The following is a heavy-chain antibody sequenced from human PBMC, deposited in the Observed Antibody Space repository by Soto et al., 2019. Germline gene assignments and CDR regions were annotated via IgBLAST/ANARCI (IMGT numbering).Heavy chain of an antibody. CDR1: GFSLTTSGVG. CDR3: AHRVLRTVFGLVTTTAIYFDF. V-gene: IGHV2-5*02. D-gene: IGHD3-3*01. J-gene: IGHJ4*02. CDR2: IYWDDDK. Sequence: QITLNESGPTVVRPTETLTLTCRFSGFSLTTSGVGVGWIRQSPGKAPEWLALIYWDDDKRYSASLKSRLTITQATSKHQVVLTVSDLDPTDRATYYCAHRVLRTVFGLVTTTAIYFDFWGQGTPVAVSS.